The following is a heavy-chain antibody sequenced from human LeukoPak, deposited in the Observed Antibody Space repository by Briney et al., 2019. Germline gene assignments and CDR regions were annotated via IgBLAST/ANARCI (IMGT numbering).Heavy chain of an antibody. CDR1: GGPISSSSYY. Sequence: SETLSLTCTVSGGPISSSSYYWGWIRQPPGKGLEWIGSIYYSGSTHYNPSLKSRVTISVDTSKNQFSLKLSSVTAADTAVYYCARLGIGLLDYWGQGTLVTVSS. CDR2: IYYSGST. CDR3: ARLGIGLLDY. V-gene: IGHV4-39*01. J-gene: IGHJ4*02. D-gene: IGHD2-21*02.